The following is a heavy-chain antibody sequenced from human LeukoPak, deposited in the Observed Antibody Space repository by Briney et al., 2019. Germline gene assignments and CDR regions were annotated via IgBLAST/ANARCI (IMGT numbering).Heavy chain of an antibody. D-gene: IGHD6-13*01. Sequence: SETLSLTCTVSGGSISSSSYHWGWIRQPPGKGLEWIGNIYYSGSTYYNPSLKSRVTISVDTSKNQFSLKLSSVTAADTAVYYCARLAPSRPALYSSSWYGNWFDPWGQGTLVTVSS. CDR3: ARLAPSRPALYSSSWYGNWFDP. J-gene: IGHJ5*02. CDR2: IYYSGST. CDR1: GGSISSSSYH. V-gene: IGHV4-39*01.